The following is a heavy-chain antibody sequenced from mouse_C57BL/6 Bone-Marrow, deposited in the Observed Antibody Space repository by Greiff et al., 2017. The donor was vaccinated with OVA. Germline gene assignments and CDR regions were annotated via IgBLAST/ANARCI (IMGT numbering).Heavy chain of an antibody. CDR1: GYSITSAY. Sequence: EVQLQESGPGLAKPSPTLSLTCSVTGYSITSAYLNWIRKFPGHKLEYMGNISYTGSTYYNPSPKSRISITRDTSKNQDYLQLNSVTTEDTATYYCARWDDYYAMDYWGQGTSVTVSS. J-gene: IGHJ4*01. CDR3: ARWDDYYAMDY. CDR2: ISYTGST. V-gene: IGHV3-8*01.